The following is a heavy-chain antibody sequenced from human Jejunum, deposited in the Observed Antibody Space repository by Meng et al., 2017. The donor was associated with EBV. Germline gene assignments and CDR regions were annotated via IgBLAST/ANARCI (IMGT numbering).Heavy chain of an antibody. CDR3: VKKGTRLTTHGYHFDY. CDR2: IHTDNGGT. Sequence: VQVVQSGAEVKEPGASGKVSGKASGYTFNSYAIHWVRQAPGQRLEWMGWIHTDNGGTKYSQEFQDRVTITRDTSASTAYMEISSLRSEDTAVYYCVKKGTRLTTHGYHFDYWGQGTLVTVSS. V-gene: IGHV1-3*04. J-gene: IGHJ4*02. D-gene: IGHD2-15*01. CDR1: GYTFNSYA.